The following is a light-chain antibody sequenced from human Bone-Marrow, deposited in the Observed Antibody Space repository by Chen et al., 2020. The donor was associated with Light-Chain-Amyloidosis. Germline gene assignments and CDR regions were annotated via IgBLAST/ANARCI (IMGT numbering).Light chain of an antibody. CDR3: MIWNSSAWV. CDR2: YKSDSDK. V-gene: IGLV5-45*02. Sequence: QAVLTQPSSLSASPGASASLTCTLRSGINVGTYRIYWYQQKPGSPPQYLLRYKSDSDKQQGSGVPSRFSGSKDASAKAGMLLISGLQSEDEADYYCMIWNSSAWVFGGGTKLTVL. CDR1: SGINVGTYR. J-gene: IGLJ3*02.